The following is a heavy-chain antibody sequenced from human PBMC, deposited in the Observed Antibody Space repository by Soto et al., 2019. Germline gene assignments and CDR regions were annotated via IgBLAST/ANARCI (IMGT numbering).Heavy chain of an antibody. CDR3: AIDMHGGFWGLQYYYYGMDV. CDR2: IYSSGST. V-gene: IGHV3-66*01. CDR1: GFTVSSNY. J-gene: IGHJ6*02. D-gene: IGHD3-16*01. Sequence: GGSLRLSCAASGFTVSSNYMSWVRQAPGKGLEWVSVIYSSGSTYYADSVKGRFTISRDNSKNTLYLQMNSLRAEDTAVYYCAIDMHGGFWGLQYYYYGMDVWGQGTTVTVSS.